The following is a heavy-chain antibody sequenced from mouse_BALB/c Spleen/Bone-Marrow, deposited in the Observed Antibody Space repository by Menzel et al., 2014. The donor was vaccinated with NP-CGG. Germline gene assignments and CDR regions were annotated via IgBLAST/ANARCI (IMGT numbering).Heavy chain of an antibody. CDR2: INPDSSTI. CDR3: ARRYGSSYRYWYFDV. D-gene: IGHD1-1*01. CDR1: GFDFSRFW. Sequence: EVQVAESGGGLVQPGGSLKVSCAASGFDFSRFWMSWVRQAPGKGLEWIGEINPDSSTINYTPSLKDKFIISRDSAKNTLYLQMSKVRSEDTALYYCARRYGSSYRYWYFDVWGAGTTVTVSS. J-gene: IGHJ1*01. V-gene: IGHV4-1*02.